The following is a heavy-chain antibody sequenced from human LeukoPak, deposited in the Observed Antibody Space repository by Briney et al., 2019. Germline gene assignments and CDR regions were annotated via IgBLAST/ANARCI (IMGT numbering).Heavy chain of an antibody. CDR3: AKVYFRSVSGPPSR. J-gene: IGHJ4*02. CDR1: GFTFSSYG. D-gene: IGHD2-8*01. CDR2: IWYDGSNK. V-gene: IGHV3-33*06. Sequence: PGGSLRLSCAASGFTFSSYGMHWVRQAPGKGLEWVAVIWYDGSNKYYADSVKSRFTISRDNSRNTLYLQMNSLRDEDTAIYYCAKVYFRSVSGPPSRWGQGTLVTVSS.